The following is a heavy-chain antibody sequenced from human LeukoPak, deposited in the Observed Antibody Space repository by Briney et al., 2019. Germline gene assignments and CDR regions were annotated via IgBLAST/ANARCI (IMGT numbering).Heavy chain of an antibody. D-gene: IGHD3-22*01. V-gene: IGHV4-34*01. CDR2: INHSGST. CDR3: ARGSGYYDSSGYYFDY. J-gene: IGHJ4*02. Sequence: KPSETLSLTCAVYGGSFSGYYWSWIRQPPGKGLEWIGEINHSGSTNYNPSLKSRVTISVDTSKNQFSLKLSSVTAADTAVYYCARGSGYYDSSGYYFDYWGQGTLVTVSS. CDR1: GGSFSGYY.